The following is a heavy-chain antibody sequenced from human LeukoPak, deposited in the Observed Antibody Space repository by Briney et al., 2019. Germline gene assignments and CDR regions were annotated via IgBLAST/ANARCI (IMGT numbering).Heavy chain of an antibody. J-gene: IGHJ4*02. CDR3: ARDILAVAGTGYFDS. Sequence: GGSLRLSCAASGFTFSSYGMHWVRQAPGKGLEWVAVISYDGSNKYYADSVKGRFTISRDNSKNTLYLQMNSLRAEDTAVYYCARDILAVAGTGYFDSWGQGTLVTVSS. V-gene: IGHV3-30*03. CDR1: GFTFSSYG. CDR2: ISYDGSNK. D-gene: IGHD6-19*01.